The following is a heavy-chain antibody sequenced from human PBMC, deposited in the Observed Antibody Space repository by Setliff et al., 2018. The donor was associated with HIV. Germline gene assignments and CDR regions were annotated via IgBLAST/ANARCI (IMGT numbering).Heavy chain of an antibody. CDR1: SYSISSGYY. CDR2: IYHSGST. D-gene: IGHD3-10*01. Sequence: SETLSLTCAVSSYSISSGYYWGWIRQPPGKGLEWIGNIYHSGSTYYNPSLKSRVTISVDTSKNQFSLKLSSVTAAGTAVYYCARHGSGSYYDGPLDYWGQGT. V-gene: IGHV4-38-2*01. CDR3: ARHGSGSYYDGPLDY. J-gene: IGHJ4*02.